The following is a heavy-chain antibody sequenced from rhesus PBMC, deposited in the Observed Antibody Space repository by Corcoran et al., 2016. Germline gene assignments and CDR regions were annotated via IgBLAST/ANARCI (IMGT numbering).Heavy chain of an antibody. Sequence: QLQLQESGPGLVKPSETLSLTCAVSGGSISSNFWSWIRQPPGKGMEWIARISGSGGSTDYNPSLKSRVTISTDTSKNQFSLKLTSMTAADTAVYYCASGGYNFWTGYYLAYWGQGVLVTVSS. D-gene: IGHD3-3*01. CDR2: ISGSGGST. CDR3: ASGGYNFWTGYYLAY. J-gene: IGHJ4*01. CDR1: GGSISSNF. V-gene: IGHV4-173*01.